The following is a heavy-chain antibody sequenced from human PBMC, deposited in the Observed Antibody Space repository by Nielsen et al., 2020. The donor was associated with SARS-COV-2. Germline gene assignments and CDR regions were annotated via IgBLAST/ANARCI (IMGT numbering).Heavy chain of an antibody. CDR1: GDNVSTNSAA. J-gene: IGHJ3*02. Sequence: QTLSLTCAISGDNVSTNSAAWHWIRQSPSRGLEWLGKTFYTSKWYTDYAVSVKHRITINPDTSKNQFSLQLSSVTPEDTAVYYCARVSRPVTKHFDAFDIWGQGTLVTVSS. D-gene: IGHD3-3*01. V-gene: IGHV6-1*01. CDR3: ARVSRPVTKHFDAFDI. CDR2: TFYTSKWYT.